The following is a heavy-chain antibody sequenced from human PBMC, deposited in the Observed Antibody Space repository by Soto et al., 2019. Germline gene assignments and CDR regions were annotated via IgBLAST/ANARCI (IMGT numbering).Heavy chain of an antibody. D-gene: IGHD6-25*01. CDR1: SGSISSSNW. CDR3: AVVPPPLSGGYYYGMDV. Sequence: QVQLQESGPGLVKPSGTLSLTCAVSSGSISSSNWWSWVRQPPGKGLEWIGEIYHSGSTNYNPSLKGRVPITINKSQNPFPPKLGPGDAADTGVEYCAVVPPPLSGGYYYGMDVWGQGTTVTVSS. CDR2: IYHSGST. J-gene: IGHJ6*02. V-gene: IGHV4-4*02.